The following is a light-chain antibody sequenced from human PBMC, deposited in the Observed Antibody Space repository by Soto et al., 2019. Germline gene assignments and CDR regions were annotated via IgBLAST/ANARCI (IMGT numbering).Light chain of an antibody. V-gene: IGKV1-33*01. Sequence: DIQMTQSPSSLSASVGDRVTITCQASQDISKYLNWYKQKPGKAPKVLIYDASNLETGVPPRFSGTGSGTDFTFTISSLQPEDIATYSFQQYENLPFTFGPGTTVDFK. CDR2: DAS. CDR3: QQYENLPFT. CDR1: QDISKY. J-gene: IGKJ3*01.